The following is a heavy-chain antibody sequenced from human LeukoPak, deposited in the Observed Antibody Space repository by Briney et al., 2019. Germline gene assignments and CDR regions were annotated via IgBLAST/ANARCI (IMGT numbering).Heavy chain of an antibody. J-gene: IGHJ4*02. V-gene: IGHV1-18*01. CDR2: ISAYNGNT. Sequence: ASVKVSCKAPGYTFTSYGISWVRQAPGQGLEWMGWISAYNGNTNYAQKLQGRVTMTTDTSTSTAYMELRSLRSDDTAVYYCARDPLGNWKSPRFDYWGQGTLVTVSS. CDR3: ARDPLGNWKSPRFDY. CDR1: GYTFTSYG. D-gene: IGHD1-20*01.